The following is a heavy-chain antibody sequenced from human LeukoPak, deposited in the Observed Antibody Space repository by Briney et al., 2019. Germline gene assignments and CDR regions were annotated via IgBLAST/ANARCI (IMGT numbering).Heavy chain of an antibody. Sequence: ASVKVSCKASGYTFTSYDINWVRQATGQGLEWMGWMNPNSGNTGHAQKFQGRVTITRNTSISTAYMELSSLRSEDTAVYYCARGRPFLRRFDYWGQGTLVTVSS. CDR3: ARGRPFLRRFDY. J-gene: IGHJ4*02. D-gene: IGHD3-16*01. V-gene: IGHV1-8*03. CDR1: GYTFTSYD. CDR2: MNPNSGNT.